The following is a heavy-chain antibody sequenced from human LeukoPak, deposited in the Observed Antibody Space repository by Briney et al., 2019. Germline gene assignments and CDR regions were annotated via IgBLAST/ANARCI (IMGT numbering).Heavy chain of an antibody. J-gene: IGHJ4*02. CDR3: ARGRDGYNYVDY. D-gene: IGHD5-24*01. CDR1: GGTFSSYA. V-gene: IGHV1-69*01. Sequence: ASVKVSCKASGGTFSSYAISWVRQAPGQGLEWMGGIIPIFGTANYAQKFQGRVTITADESTSTAYMELSSLRSEDTAVYYCARGRDGYNYVDYWGQGTLVTVSP. CDR2: IIPIFGTA.